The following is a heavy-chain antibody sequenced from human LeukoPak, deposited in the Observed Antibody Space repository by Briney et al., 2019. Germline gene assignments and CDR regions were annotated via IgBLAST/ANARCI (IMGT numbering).Heavy chain of an antibody. CDR1: GFTFSDYY. CDR3: ARDSAGNDY. V-gene: IGHV3-7*01. CDR2: IKQDGSEK. Sequence: GGSLRLSCAASGFTFSDYYMSWVRQAPGKGLEWVANIKQDGSEKYYVDSVKGRFTISRDNAKNSLYLQMNSLRAEDTAMYYCARDSAGNDYWGQGTLVTVSS. D-gene: IGHD6-13*01. J-gene: IGHJ4*02.